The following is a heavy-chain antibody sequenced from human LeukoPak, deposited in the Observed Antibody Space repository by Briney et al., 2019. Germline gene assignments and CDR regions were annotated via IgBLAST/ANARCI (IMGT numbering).Heavy chain of an antibody. CDR1: GESFYGYY. J-gene: IGHJ4*02. CDR3: ARVSSGDPRYYFDY. D-gene: IGHD7-27*01. Sequence: SETLSLTCTVYGESFYGYYWRWIGHPPGKGREWIGEINHSGSTNYNPSLKSRVAIAVDTSKNQFSLKLSSVTAADTAVYYCARVSSGDPRYYFDYWGQGTLVTVSS. CDR2: INHSGST. V-gene: IGHV4-34*01.